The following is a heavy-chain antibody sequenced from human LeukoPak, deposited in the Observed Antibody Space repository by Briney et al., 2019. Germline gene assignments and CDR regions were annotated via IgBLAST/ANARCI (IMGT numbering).Heavy chain of an antibody. D-gene: IGHD6-13*01. CDR1: GGSISSYY. CDR2: IYTSGST. J-gene: IGHJ5*02. V-gene: IGHV4-4*07. CDR3: ARLHSSSWYGYVWFDP. Sequence: ETSETLSLTCTVSGGSISSYYWSWIRQPAGKGLEWIGRIYTSGSTNYNPSLKSRVTISVDTSKNQFSLKLSSVTAADTAVYYCARLHSSSWYGYVWFDPWGQGTLVTVSS.